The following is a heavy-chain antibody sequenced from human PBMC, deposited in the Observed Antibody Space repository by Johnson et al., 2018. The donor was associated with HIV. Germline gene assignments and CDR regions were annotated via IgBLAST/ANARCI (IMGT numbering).Heavy chain of an antibody. CDR1: GFSVSSNY. D-gene: IGHD3-9*01. V-gene: IGHV3-66*02. Sequence: VQLVESGGGLVQPGGSLRLSCAVSGFSVSSNYMSWVRQAPGKGLEWVSVIFSVGGAYYADSVKGRFIISRDNSKNMLYLHMNSLRPEDTAVYYCARDGRDLVTRGSFDIWGQGTVVTVSS. CDR3: ARDGRDLVTRGSFDI. CDR2: IFSVGGA. J-gene: IGHJ3*02.